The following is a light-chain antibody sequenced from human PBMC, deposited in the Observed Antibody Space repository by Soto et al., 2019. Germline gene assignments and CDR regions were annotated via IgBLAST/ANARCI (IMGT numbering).Light chain of an antibody. J-gene: IGKJ1*01. CDR1: QSISSW. CDR2: KAS. V-gene: IGKV1-5*03. Sequence: DIQMTQSPSTLSASVGDRVTITCRASQSISSWLAWYQQKPGKAPKLLIHKASSLESGVPSRVSGSGSGTELTLTISSLQPDDFATYYCQQYNSYSWTFGQGTKVEIK. CDR3: QQYNSYSWT.